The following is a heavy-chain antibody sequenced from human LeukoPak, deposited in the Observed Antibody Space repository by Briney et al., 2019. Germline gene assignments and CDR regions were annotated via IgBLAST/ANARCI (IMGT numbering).Heavy chain of an antibody. CDR2: INPNSGGT. CDR1: EYTFTGYY. V-gene: IGHV1-2*02. D-gene: IGHD6-13*01. Sequence: GASVKVSCKASEYTFTGYYMHWVRQAPGQGLEWMGWINPNSGGTNYAQKFQGRVTMTRDTSISTAYMELSRLRSDDTAVYYCARDAIAAAGTQLPYYYYMTSGAKGPRSPSP. CDR3: ARDAIAAAGTQLPYYYYMTS. J-gene: IGHJ6*03.